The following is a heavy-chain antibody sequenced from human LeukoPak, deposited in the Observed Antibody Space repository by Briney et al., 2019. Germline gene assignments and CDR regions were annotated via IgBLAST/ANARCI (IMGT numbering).Heavy chain of an antibody. CDR3: AAQGGSGDLRY. J-gene: IGHJ4*02. CDR2: IKMIIDGGTT. V-gene: IGHV3-15*01. CDR1: GFTFSNTW. D-gene: IGHD4-17*01. Sequence: GGSLRPSCAASGFTFSNTWMNWVRQAPGKGLEWVGRIKMIIDGGTTDYAAPVKGRFTVSRDDSINTLYLQMSSLKTEDTAVYYCAAQGGSGDLRYWGQGTLVTVSS.